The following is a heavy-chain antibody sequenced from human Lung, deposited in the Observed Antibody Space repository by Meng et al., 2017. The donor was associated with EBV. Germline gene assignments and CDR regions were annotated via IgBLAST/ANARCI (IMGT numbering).Heavy chain of an antibody. CDR2: IYYSGST. D-gene: IGHD3-16*01. CDR3: ARRRGGIFDY. J-gene: IGHJ4*02. CDR1: GGSISSGGYY. V-gene: IGHV4-31*01. Sequence: QVQRQESGPGLGKPSQTLSLTCTVSGGSISSGGYYWSWIRQHPGKGLEWIGYIYYSGSTYYNPSLKSLVTISVDTSKNQFSLKLSSVTAADTAMYYCARRRGGIFDYWGQGTLVTVSS.